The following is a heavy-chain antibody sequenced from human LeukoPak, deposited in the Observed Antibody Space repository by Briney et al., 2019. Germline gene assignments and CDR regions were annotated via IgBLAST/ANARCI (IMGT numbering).Heavy chain of an antibody. D-gene: IGHD2-2*01. CDR3: AKVPGKGYCSSTSCRNDY. CDR1: RFTFSSYA. V-gene: IGHV3-23*01. Sequence: PGGSLRLSCAASRFTFSSYAMSWVRQAPGKGLEWVSAISGSGGSTYYADSVKGRFTTPRDNSKNTLYLQMNSLRAEDTAVYYCAKVPGKGYCSSTSCRNDYWGQGTLVTVSS. J-gene: IGHJ4*02. CDR2: ISGSGGST.